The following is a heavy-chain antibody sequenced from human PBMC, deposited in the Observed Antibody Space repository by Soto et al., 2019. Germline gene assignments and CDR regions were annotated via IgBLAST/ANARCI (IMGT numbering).Heavy chain of an antibody. V-gene: IGHV4-39*01. Sequence: SETLSLTCTDSGGSISSSSYYWGWIRQPPGKGLEWIGSIYYSGSTYHNPPLKSRVTISKDTSKNQFSLKLSSVTAADTAVFYCAVGSSGFYYIYWGQGIQVTVSS. J-gene: IGHJ4*02. CDR1: GGSISSSSYY. CDR2: IYYSGST. D-gene: IGHD1-26*01. CDR3: AVGSSGFYYIY.